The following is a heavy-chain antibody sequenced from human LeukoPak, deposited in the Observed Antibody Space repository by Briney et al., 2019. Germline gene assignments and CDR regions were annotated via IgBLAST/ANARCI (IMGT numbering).Heavy chain of an antibody. CDR3: AKRYSSGWSLYYYFDL. CDR2: ISGSGGST. J-gene: IGHJ2*01. V-gene: IGHV3-23*01. CDR1: GFTFSSYA. D-gene: IGHD6-13*01. Sequence: GSLRLSCAASGFTFSSYAMSWVRQAPGKGLEWDSAISGSGGSTYYADSVKGRFTISRDNSQNTLYLQMNSLRAEDTAVYYCAKRYSSGWSLYYYFDLWGRGTLVTVSS.